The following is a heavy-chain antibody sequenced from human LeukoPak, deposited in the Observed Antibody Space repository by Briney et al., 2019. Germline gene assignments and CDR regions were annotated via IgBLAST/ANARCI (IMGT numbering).Heavy chain of an antibody. J-gene: IGHJ4*02. CDR3: ARDLVVVPAAHFDY. CDR1: GFTFSSYG. Sequence: GRSLRLSCAASGFTFSSYGMHWVRQAPGKGLEWVAVILYDGSKKYYADSVKGRFTISRDNSKNTLYLQMNSLRAEDTAVYYCARDLVVVPAAHFDYWGQGTLVTVSS. V-gene: IGHV3-33*01. CDR2: ILYDGSKK. D-gene: IGHD2-2*01.